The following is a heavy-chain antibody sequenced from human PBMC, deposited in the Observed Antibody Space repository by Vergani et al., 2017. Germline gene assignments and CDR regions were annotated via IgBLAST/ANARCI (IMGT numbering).Heavy chain of an antibody. CDR3: ARPLPAIYCYGMDV. CDR2: ISSSSSYT. D-gene: IGHD2-21*01. V-gene: IGHV3-11*06. J-gene: IGHJ6*04. CDR1: GFTFSDYY. Sequence: QVQLVESGGGLVKPGGSLRLSCAASGFTFSDYYMSWIRQAPGKGLEWVSYISSSSSYTNYADSVKGRFTISRDNAKNSLYLQMNSLRAEDTAVYYCARPLPAIYCYGMDVWGEGTTVTVSS.